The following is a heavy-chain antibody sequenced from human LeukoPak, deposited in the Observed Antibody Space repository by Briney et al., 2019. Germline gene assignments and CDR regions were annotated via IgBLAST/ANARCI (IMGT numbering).Heavy chain of an antibody. Sequence: ASVKGSCKASGYTFTDYAIHWVRQAPGQRLEWMGWINAGNGDTKYSQKFQGRVTITRDTSASIVYMELSSLISEDTALYSCARGSTSDWPFDYWGQGTRVTVSS. V-gene: IGHV1-3*01. CDR1: GYTFTDYA. CDR3: ARGSTSDWPFDY. CDR2: INAGNGDT. D-gene: IGHD2-2*01. J-gene: IGHJ4*02.